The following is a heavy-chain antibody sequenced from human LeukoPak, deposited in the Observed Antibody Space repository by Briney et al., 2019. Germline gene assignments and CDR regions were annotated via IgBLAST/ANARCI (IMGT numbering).Heavy chain of an antibody. Sequence: GGSLRLSCAASGFTFSSYGMHWVRQAPGKGLEGVAFIRYDGSNKYYADSVKGRFTISRDNSKNTLYLQMNSLRAEDTAVYYCAKDQYGIAVAGPFDYWGQGTLVTASS. CDR3: AKDQYGIAVAGPFDY. V-gene: IGHV3-30*02. CDR1: GFTFSSYG. J-gene: IGHJ4*02. D-gene: IGHD6-19*01. CDR2: IRYDGSNK.